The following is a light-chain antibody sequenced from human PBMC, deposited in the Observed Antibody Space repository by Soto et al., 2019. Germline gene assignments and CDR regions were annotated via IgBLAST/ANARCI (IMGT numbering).Light chain of an antibody. CDR3: CSYAGTNTFV. CDR2: EVN. Sequence: QSALTQPASVSGSPGQSITIYCTGTSSDVGSYNLVSWYQQHPGKAPKLMIYEVNKRPSGVSNRFSGSKSANTASLTISGLQTEDEADYYCCSYAGTNTFVFGTGTKLTVL. V-gene: IGLV2-23*02. CDR1: SSDVGSYNL. J-gene: IGLJ1*01.